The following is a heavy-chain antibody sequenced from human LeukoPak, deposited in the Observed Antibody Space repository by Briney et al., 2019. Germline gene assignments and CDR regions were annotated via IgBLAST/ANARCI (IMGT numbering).Heavy chain of an antibody. V-gene: IGHV4-39*07. D-gene: IGHD2-15*01. CDR3: ARRGGIPLGFDP. CDR1: GGSISSSSYY. CDR2: IYYSGST. Sequence: PSETLSLTCTVSGGSISSSSYYWGWIRQPPGKGLEWIGSIYYSGSTNYNPSLKSRVTISVDTSKNQFSLKLSSVTAADTAVYYCARRGGIPLGFDPWGQGTLVTVSS. J-gene: IGHJ5*02.